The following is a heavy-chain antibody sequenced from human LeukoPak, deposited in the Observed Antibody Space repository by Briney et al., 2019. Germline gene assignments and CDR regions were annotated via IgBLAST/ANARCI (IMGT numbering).Heavy chain of an antibody. Sequence: PGGSLRLSCAASGFTFSSNAMNWVRQAPGKGLVWVSSISMSSTYIYYADSVKGRFTISRDNAKNSLYLQMDSLRDEDTAVYYCTRAPYSSGWYTVDFWGQGTLVTVSS. CDR3: TRAPYSSGWYTVDF. D-gene: IGHD6-19*01. CDR2: ISMSSTYI. V-gene: IGHV3-21*01. CDR1: GFTFSSNA. J-gene: IGHJ4*02.